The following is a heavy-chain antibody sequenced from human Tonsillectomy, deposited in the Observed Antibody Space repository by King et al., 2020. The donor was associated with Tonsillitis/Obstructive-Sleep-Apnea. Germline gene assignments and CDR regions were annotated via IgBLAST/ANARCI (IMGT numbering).Heavy chain of an antibody. Sequence: VQLQQWGAGLLKPSETLSLTCAVSGGSFSGYYWSWIRQPPGKGLEWIGEINHSGSTNYNPSLKSRVTISVDTSKNQFSLKLSSVTAADTAVYYCARGRGGNWNYYYYMDVWGKGTTVTVSS. CDR2: INHSGST. CDR1: GGSFSGYY. D-gene: IGHD4-23*01. V-gene: IGHV4-34*01. CDR3: ARGRGGNWNYYYYMDV. J-gene: IGHJ6*03.